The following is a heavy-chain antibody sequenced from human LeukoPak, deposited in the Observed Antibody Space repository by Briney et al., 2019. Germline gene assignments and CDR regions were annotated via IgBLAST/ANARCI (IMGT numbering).Heavy chain of an antibody. J-gene: IGHJ4*02. Sequence: PGGPLRLSCAASGFTFSTYLMTWVRQAPGKGLEWLSSIGGSGGSPYHGNSVKGRFIISRDNSKHTLYLQMNGLRDEDTAVYYCAKGGIGSSSGLDYWGQGNLVTVSS. V-gene: IGHV3-23*01. CDR1: GFTFSTYL. CDR2: IGGSGGSP. CDR3: AKGGIGSSSGLDY. D-gene: IGHD5-18*01.